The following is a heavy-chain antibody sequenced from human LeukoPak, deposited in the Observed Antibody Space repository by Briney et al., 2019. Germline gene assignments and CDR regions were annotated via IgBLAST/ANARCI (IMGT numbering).Heavy chain of an antibody. Sequence: ASVKVSCKASGYTFTGYYMHWVRQAPGQGLEWMGWINPNSGDTNYAQKFQGRVTMTRDTSISTAYMELSRLRSEDTAVYYCARGLLASSGWYPRTYYYYYYMDVWGKGTTVTISS. V-gene: IGHV1-2*02. CDR1: GYTFTGYY. D-gene: IGHD6-19*01. CDR2: INPNSGDT. CDR3: ARGLLASSGWYPRTYYYYYYMDV. J-gene: IGHJ6*03.